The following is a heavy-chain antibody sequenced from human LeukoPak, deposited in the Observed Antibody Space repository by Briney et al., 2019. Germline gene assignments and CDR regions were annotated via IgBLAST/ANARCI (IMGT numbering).Heavy chain of an antibody. D-gene: IGHD4-23*01. V-gene: IGHV3-9*01. J-gene: IGHJ6*02. CDR1: GFTFDDYA. CDR2: ISWNSGSI. CDR3: AKGDDYGGNAEPKPYYYGMDV. Sequence: GGSLRLSCAASGFTFDDYAMHWVRQAPGKGLEWVSGISWNSGSIGYADSVKGRFTISRDNAKNSLYLQMNSLRAEDTALYYCAKGDDYGGNAEPKPYYYGMDVWGQGTTVTVSS.